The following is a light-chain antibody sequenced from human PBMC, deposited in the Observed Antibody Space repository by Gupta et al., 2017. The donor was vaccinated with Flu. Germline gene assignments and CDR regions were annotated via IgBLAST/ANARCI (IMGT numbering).Light chain of an antibody. CDR3: QEYGTSRT. CDR2: GSS. Sequence: EIVLTQSPATLSLSPGERAIISCRASQTVSSSYIGWYQQKLGQTPRLLIRGSSIRAAGIPDRFTGSGSGTGFTLTIDRLEPEDFAVYFCQEYGTSRTFGQGTKVEIK. V-gene: IGKV3-20*01. J-gene: IGKJ1*01. CDR1: QTVSSSY.